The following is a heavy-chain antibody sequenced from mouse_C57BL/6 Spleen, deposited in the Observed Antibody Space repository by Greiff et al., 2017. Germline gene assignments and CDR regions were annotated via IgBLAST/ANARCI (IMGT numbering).Heavy chain of an antibody. D-gene: IGHD1-1*01. CDR1: GFTFSDYY. CDR2: ISNGGGST. V-gene: IGHV5-12*01. CDR3: ARWSSYLYAMDY. Sequence: EVMLVESGGGLVQPGGSLKLSCAASGFTFSDYYMYWVRQTPEKRLEWVAYISNGGGSTYYPDTVKGRFTISRDNAKNTLYLQMSRLKSEDTAMYYCARWSSYLYAMDYWGQGTSVTVSS. J-gene: IGHJ4*01.